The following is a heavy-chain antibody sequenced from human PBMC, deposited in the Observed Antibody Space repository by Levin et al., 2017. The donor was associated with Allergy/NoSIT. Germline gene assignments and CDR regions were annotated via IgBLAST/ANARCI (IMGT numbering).Heavy chain of an antibody. Sequence: GGSLRLSCAASGFTFSSYWMSWVRQAPGKGLEWVANIKQDGSEKYYVDSVKGRFTISRDNAKNSLYLQMNSLRAEDTAVYYCARVYEDTAMVLDYWGQGTLVTVSS. D-gene: IGHD5-18*01. J-gene: IGHJ4*02. V-gene: IGHV3-7*01. CDR3: ARVYEDTAMVLDY. CDR2: IKQDGSEK. CDR1: GFTFSSYW.